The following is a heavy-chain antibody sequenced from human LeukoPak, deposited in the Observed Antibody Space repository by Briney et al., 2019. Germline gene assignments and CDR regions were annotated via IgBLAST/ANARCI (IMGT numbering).Heavy chain of an antibody. V-gene: IGHV3-30*02. D-gene: IGHD2-2*01. CDR1: GFIVSSHW. J-gene: IGHJ4*02. CDR2: IRYDGSNK. Sequence: GGSLRLSCAASGFIVSSHWMIWVRQAPGRGLEWVAFIRYDGSNKYYADSVKGRFTISRDNSKNTLYLQMNSLRAEDTAVYYCAKGVFRKYCSSTSCWGFDYWGQGTLVTVSS. CDR3: AKGVFRKYCSSTSCWGFDY.